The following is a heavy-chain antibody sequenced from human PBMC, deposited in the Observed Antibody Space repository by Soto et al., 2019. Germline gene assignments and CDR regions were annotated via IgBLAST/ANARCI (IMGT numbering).Heavy chain of an antibody. CDR1: GYTFTSYD. Sequence: QVQLVQSGAEVKKPGASVKVSCKASGYTFTSYDINWVRQATGQGLEWMGWMNPNSGNTGYAQKFQGRVTMTRNTTIGTAHTQLGSLRFEDTAVSYCARSLDGYNVDYWGQGTLVTVSS. CDR2: MNPNSGNT. J-gene: IGHJ4*02. D-gene: IGHD1-1*01. V-gene: IGHV1-8*01. CDR3: ARSLDGYNVDY.